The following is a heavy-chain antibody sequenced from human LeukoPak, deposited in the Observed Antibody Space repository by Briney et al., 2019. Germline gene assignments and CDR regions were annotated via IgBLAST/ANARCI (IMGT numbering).Heavy chain of an antibody. D-gene: IGHD3-3*01. Sequence: SETLSLTCSVSGASISHNYWNWIRQSAGKGLEWIGGMYNNGGINYNPSLKSRVTMSVDTSKNQFSLKLRSVTAADTAVYYCTRSTHLLDWLSFDYWGQGTLVTVSS. CDR3: TRSTHLLDWLSFDY. V-gene: IGHV4-4*07. J-gene: IGHJ4*02. CDR1: GASISHNY. CDR2: MYNNGGI.